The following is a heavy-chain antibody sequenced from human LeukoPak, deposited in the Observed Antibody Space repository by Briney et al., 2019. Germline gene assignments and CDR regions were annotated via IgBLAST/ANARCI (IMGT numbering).Heavy chain of an antibody. V-gene: IGHV4-59*01. CDR2: IYYSGST. CDR1: GGSISSYY. CDR3: ARVGSSSDYYYYMDV. J-gene: IGHJ6*03. Sequence: PSETLSLTCTVSGGSISSYYWSWIRQPPGKGLEWIGYIYYSGSTNYNPSLKSRVTISVDTSKNQFSLKLSSVTAADTAVYYCARVGSSSDYYYYMDVWGKGTTVTVSS. D-gene: IGHD6-6*01.